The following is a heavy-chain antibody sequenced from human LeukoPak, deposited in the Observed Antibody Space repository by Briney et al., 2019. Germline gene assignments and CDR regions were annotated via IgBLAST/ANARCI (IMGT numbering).Heavy chain of an antibody. CDR3: ARGGWSAFDI. V-gene: IGHV4-59*01. CDR2: IYYSGTT. CDR1: GGSISSYY. J-gene: IGHJ3*02. Sequence: PSETLSLTCTVSGGSISSYYWSWIRHPPGKGLEWIGYIYYSGTTNYNPYLKSRVTISVDTSKNQFSMKLRSVTAADTAVYYCARGGWSAFDIWGQGTMVTVSS. D-gene: IGHD3-10*01.